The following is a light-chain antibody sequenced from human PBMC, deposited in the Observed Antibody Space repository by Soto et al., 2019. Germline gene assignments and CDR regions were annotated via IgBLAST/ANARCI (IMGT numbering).Light chain of an antibody. CDR2: GAS. CDR1: QSVSSSY. Sequence: EIVLTXSPGTLSLSXXXXATLSCRASQSVSSSYLAWYQQKPGQAPRLLIYGASSRATGIPDRFSGSGSGTDFTLTISRLEPEDFAVYYCQQYGSSQSFGQGTKVEIK. CDR3: QQYGSSQS. V-gene: IGKV3-20*01. J-gene: IGKJ1*01.